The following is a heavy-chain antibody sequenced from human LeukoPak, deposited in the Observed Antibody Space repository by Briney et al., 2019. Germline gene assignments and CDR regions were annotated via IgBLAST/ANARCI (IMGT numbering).Heavy chain of an antibody. CDR1: QFTFSSHA. Sequence: PGGSLRLSCAASQFTFSSHAMNWVRQAPGKGLDWVAVMSFDGSHIYYEDSVKGRFTISRDNSNTTLFLQMNSLNADDTAVYYCARGGTYYYQYYYMGVWGKGTTVTVSS. V-gene: IGHV3-30*01. J-gene: IGHJ6*03. CDR2: MSFDGSHI. CDR3: ARGGTYYYQYYYMGV. D-gene: IGHD3-16*01.